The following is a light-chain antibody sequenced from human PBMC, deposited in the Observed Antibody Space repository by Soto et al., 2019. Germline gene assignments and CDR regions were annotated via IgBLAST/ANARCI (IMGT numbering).Light chain of an antibody. Sequence: QAVVTQPPSASGTPGQTIAISCSGGSSNIGSHTVNWYQQLPGTAPRLLIYSNTQRPSGVPDRFSGSKSGTSASLAISGLQSEYEGDYYCAAWADSLNGVVFGGGTKVTVL. CDR2: SNT. CDR1: SSNIGSHT. V-gene: IGLV1-44*01. J-gene: IGLJ2*01. CDR3: AAWADSLNGVV.